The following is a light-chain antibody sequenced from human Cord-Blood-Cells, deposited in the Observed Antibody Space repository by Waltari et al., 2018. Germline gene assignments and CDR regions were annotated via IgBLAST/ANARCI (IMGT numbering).Light chain of an antibody. V-gene: IGLV2-11*01. Sequence: QSALTQPRSVSGPPGQSVTISCTGTSSDVGGYNYVSWYQQHPAKAPKLMIYDVSKRPAGVPARYPGSRSGNTASLTISGLQAEDEADYYCCSYAGSYTYVFGTGTKVTVL. J-gene: IGLJ1*01. CDR2: DVS. CDR1: SSDVGGYNY. CDR3: CSYAGSYTYV.